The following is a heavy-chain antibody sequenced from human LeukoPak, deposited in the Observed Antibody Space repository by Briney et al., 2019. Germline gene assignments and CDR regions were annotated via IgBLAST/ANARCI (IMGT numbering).Heavy chain of an antibody. J-gene: IGHJ4*02. CDR1: GFAFSSDS. CDR3: ARVELPTVTNAGLDY. V-gene: IGHV3-21*01. D-gene: IGHD4-17*01. Sequence: PGGSLRLSCAASGFAFSSDSMTGGRQAPGKGLEWGSSISSSSGYIYYADSVKGRFTISSDNAKNSLYLQMNSLRAADTAVYYCARVELPTVTNAGLDYWGPGTLVTVSS. CDR2: ISSSSGYI.